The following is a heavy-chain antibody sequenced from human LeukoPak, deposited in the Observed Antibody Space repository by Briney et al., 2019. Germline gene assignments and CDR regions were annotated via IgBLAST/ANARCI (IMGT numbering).Heavy chain of an antibody. CDR3: ARGGADYVWGSYRYRNDLFDY. CDR1: GGSISSSNW. CDR2: IYHSGTT. V-gene: IGHV4-4*02. D-gene: IGHD3-16*02. J-gene: IGHJ4*02. Sequence: SGTLSLTCAVSGGSISSSNWWSWVRQPPGKGLEWIGEIYHSGTTNYNPSLKSRVTISVDTSKNQFSLKLSSVTAADTAVYYCARGGADYVWGSYRYRNDLFDYWGQGTLVTVSS.